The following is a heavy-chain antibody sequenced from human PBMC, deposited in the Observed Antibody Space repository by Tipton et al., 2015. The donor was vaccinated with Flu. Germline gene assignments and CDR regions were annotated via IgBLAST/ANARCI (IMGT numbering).Heavy chain of an antibody. CDR2: LRSRGDRT. J-gene: IGHJ2*01. V-gene: IGHV3-23*01. D-gene: IGHD3-9*01. CDR3: AKGHDWEYGYWYFDL. CDR1: GFTFSSYA. Sequence: SLRLSCVASGFTFSSYAMAWVRQAPGKGLEWISALRSRGDRTYYSDSVKGRFTISRDNSKDTLYLQMNNLRAEDTAVYYCAKGHDWEYGYWYFDLWGRGTLVTVSS.